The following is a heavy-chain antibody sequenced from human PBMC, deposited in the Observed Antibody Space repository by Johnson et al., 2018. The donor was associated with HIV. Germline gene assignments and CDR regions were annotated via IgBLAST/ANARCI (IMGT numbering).Heavy chain of an antibody. Sequence: EVQLVESGGGVVQPGRSLRLSCAASGFTFSSYAMSWVRQAPGKGLEWVSAISGSGGSTYYADSVKGRFTISRENAKNSLYLRMNSLRAGDTAVYYCARGAMGAFDIWGQGTMVTVSS. V-gene: IGHV3-23*04. J-gene: IGHJ3*02. CDR1: GFTFSSYA. CDR2: ISGSGGST. CDR3: ARGAMGAFDI. D-gene: IGHD1-26*01.